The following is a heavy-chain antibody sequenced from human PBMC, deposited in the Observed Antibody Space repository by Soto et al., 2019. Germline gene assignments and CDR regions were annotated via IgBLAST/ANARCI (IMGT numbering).Heavy chain of an antibody. Sequence: GASVKISCKASGYTFTRYAMHCVRQAPGQRLEWMGWINAGNGKTRYSQKFQGRVTITRDTSASTAYMELSSLRSEDTAVYYCARDHYYGSGSYHYFDYRGQGTLVTVSS. CDR3: ARDHYYGSGSYHYFDY. D-gene: IGHD3-10*01. V-gene: IGHV1-3*01. J-gene: IGHJ4*02. CDR2: INAGNGKT. CDR1: GYTFTRYA.